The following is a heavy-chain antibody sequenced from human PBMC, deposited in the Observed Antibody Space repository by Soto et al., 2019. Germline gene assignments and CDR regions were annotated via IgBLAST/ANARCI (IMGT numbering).Heavy chain of an antibody. J-gene: IGHJ5*02. V-gene: IGHV3-11*01. CDR3: ARGTTGFLKGGWFDP. CDR2: ISNTGNTI. CDR1: GFTFSDYY. D-gene: IGHD1-1*01. Sequence: QVQLVESGGGLVKSGGSLRLSCVASGFTFSDYYMSWFRQAPGKGLEWIAYISNTGNTIYYADSVKGRFTISRDDANNSLLLQMNGLRADDTAVYYCARGTTGFLKGGWFDPWGQGTLVTVSS.